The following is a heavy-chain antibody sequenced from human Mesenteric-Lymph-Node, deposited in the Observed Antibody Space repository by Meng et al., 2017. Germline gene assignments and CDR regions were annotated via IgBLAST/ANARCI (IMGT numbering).Heavy chain of an antibody. Sequence: SETLSLTCTVSGGSISNYYWSWIRQPPGKGLEWIGYIYYSGSTNYNPSLKSRVTISVDTSKNQFSPKLSSVTAADTAVYYCASLDYGDYDDQDDAFDIWGQGTMVTVSS. CDR3: ASLDYGDYDDQDDAFDI. J-gene: IGHJ3*02. V-gene: IGHV4-59*08. CDR2: IYYSGST. CDR1: GGSISNYY. D-gene: IGHD4-17*01.